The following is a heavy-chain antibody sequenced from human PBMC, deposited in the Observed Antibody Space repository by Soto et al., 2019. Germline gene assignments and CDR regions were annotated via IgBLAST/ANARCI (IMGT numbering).Heavy chain of an antibody. Sequence: SETLSLTCAVYVGSFNDYYWTWIRQPPGKGLVWIGEVNHSGNTNCNPSLKSRVTVSFDMSKNQFFLRLSSVTAADTAVYCCSRGQMRNIYFDYWGQETPVT. CDR3: SRGQMRNIYFDY. CDR2: VNHSGNT. J-gene: IGHJ4*02. D-gene: IGHD1-1*01. V-gene: IGHV4-34*01. CDR1: VGSFNDYY.